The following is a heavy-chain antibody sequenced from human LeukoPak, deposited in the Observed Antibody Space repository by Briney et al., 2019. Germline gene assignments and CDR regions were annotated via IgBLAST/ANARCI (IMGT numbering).Heavy chain of an antibody. CDR2: ISSSGGTT. V-gene: IGHV3-23*01. Sequence: PGGSLRLSCAASGFTFSSYAMNWVRQAPGKGLEWASVISSSGGTTYYSDSVKGRFIISRDNSKNTLYLQMNSLRAEDTAVYYCAKAGIAVPATPEYCGQGTQVTVSS. CDR1: GFTFSSYA. D-gene: IGHD6-19*01. J-gene: IGHJ4*02. CDR3: AKAGIAVPATPEY.